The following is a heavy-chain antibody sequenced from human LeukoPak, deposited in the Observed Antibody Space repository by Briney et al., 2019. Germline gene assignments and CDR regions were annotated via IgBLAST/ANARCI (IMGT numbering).Heavy chain of an antibody. CDR2: IIPIFGTA. D-gene: IGHD3-3*01. CDR3: ARVPEPTYYDFWSGPQGNAFDI. Sequence: SVKVSCKASGGTFSSYAISWVRQAPGQGLEWMGGIIPIFGTANYAQKFQGRVTITADESTSTAYMKLSSLRSEDTAVYYCARVPEPTYYDFWSGPQGNAFDIWGQGTMVTVSS. V-gene: IGHV1-69*13. CDR1: GGTFSSYA. J-gene: IGHJ3*02.